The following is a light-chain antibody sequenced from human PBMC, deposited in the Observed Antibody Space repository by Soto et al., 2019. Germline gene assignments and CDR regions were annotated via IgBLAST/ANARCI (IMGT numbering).Light chain of an antibody. J-gene: IGLJ7*01. V-gene: IGLV1-44*01. CDR2: SNN. Sequence: QSALTQPPSASGTPGQRVTISCSGSSSNIGSNSVNWYQQLPGKAPKLLIYSNNQRPSGVPDRFSGSKSGTSASLAISGLQSEDEADYYCAAWDDSLNGAVFGGGTQLTVL. CDR1: SSNIGSNS. CDR3: AAWDDSLNGAV.